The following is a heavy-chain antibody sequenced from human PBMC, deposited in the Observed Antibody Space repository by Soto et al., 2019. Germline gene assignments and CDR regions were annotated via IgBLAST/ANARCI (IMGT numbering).Heavy chain of an antibody. V-gene: IGHV4-30-2*01. CDR1: GGSISSGGYS. D-gene: IGHD2-15*01. CDR3: ARLEGGGAFDI. Sequence: SETLSLTCAVSGGSISSGGYSWSWIRQPPGKGLEWIGYIYHSGSAYYNPSLKSRVTISVDRSKNQFSLKLSSVTAADTAVYYCARLEGGGAFDIWGQGTMVTVSS. CDR2: IYHSGSA. J-gene: IGHJ3*02.